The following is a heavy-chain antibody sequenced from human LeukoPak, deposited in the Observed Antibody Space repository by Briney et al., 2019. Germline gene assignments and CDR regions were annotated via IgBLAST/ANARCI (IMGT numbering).Heavy chain of an antibody. V-gene: IGHV3-7*01. Sequence: GGSLRLSCAASGFTFSSYWMSWVRQAPGKGLEWVANIKEDGSEKYYVDSVKGRFTISRDNAQNSLYLQMDSLRVEDTALYYCARDLDYWGQGTLVTVSS. CDR3: ARDLDY. CDR2: IKEDGSEK. CDR1: GFTFSSYW. J-gene: IGHJ4*02.